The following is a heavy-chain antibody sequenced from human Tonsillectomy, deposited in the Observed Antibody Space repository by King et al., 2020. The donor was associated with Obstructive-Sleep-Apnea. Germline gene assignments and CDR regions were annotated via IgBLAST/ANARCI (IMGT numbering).Heavy chain of an antibody. Sequence: VQLVQSGGGVVQPGRSLRLSCAASGFTFSSYAMHWVRQAPGKGLEWVAVISYDGSNNYYAVSVKGRLTISSDNSKNTTYLQMNSLRAEDTAVYYCARDATTMTPYYCYGMDVWGQGTTVTVSS. J-gene: IGHJ6*02. CDR1: GFTFSSYA. CDR3: ARDATTMTPYYCYGMDV. D-gene: IGHD4-17*01. CDR2: ISYDGSNN. V-gene: IGHV3-30-3*01.